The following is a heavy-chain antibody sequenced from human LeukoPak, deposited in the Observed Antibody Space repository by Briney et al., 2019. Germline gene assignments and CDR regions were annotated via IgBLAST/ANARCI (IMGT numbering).Heavy chain of an antibody. Sequence: GGSLRLSCLASGFAFSAYEMNWVRQAPGKGLEWVSYVGGSDTTTYYADSVKGRFTIFRDNAQNSLYLHMNSLRDEDTALYYCTYFCYHLDSWGQGTMVTVSS. CDR1: GFAFSAYE. V-gene: IGHV3-48*03. CDR3: TYFCYHLDS. J-gene: IGHJ4*02. CDR2: VGGSDTTT. D-gene: IGHD2/OR15-2a*01.